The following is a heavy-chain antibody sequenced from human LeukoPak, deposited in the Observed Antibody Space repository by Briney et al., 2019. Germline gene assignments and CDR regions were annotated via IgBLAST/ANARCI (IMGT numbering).Heavy chain of an antibody. J-gene: IGHJ4*02. CDR3: ARILSEQGY. Sequence: GGSLRLSCAVSGFTFSSYWMSWVRQAPGKGLEWVANIKQDGSEKYYVDSVKGRFSISRDNAKNSLYLQMNSLRAEDTAVYYCARILSEQGYWGQRTLVTVSS. V-gene: IGHV3-7*01. D-gene: IGHD3-9*01. CDR1: GFTFSSYW. CDR2: IKQDGSEK.